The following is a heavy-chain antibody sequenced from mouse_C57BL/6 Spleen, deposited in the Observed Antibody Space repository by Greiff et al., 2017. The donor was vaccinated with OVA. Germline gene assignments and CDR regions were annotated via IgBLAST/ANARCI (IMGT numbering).Heavy chain of an antibody. CDR2: IYPGDGDT. V-gene: IGHV1-82*01. CDR1: GYAFSSSW. D-gene: IGHD2-2*01. J-gene: IGHJ3*01. Sequence: QVQLQQSGPELVKPGASVKISCKASGYAFSSSWMNWVKQRPGKGLEWIGRIYPGDGDTNYNGKFKGKATLTAEKSSSTAYMQLSSLTSEDSAVYFCARSGDGYAAWFAYWGQGTLVTVSA. CDR3: ARSGDGYAAWFAY.